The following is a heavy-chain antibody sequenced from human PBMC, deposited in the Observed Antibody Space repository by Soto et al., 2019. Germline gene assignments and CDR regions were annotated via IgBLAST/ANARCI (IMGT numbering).Heavy chain of an antibody. J-gene: IGHJ2*01. CDR2: VSWGGDDA. CDR3: AGRYRFTPGGEFHV. D-gene: IGHD3-16*01. CDR1: GFTYNEYG. V-gene: IGHV3-20*04. Sequence: EVQLLASGGGVVRPGGSLRLSCVASGFTYNEYGMSWVRQVPGKGLEWISGVSWGGDDAGYADSVKGRFTVSRDNAKNSLYFQMESSGAGDPGLYFWAGRYRFTPGGEFHVRGRSTLVTVSS.